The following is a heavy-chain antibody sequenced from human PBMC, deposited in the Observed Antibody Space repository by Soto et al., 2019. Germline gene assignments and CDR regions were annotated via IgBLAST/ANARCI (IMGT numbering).Heavy chain of an antibody. D-gene: IGHD3-10*01. Sequence: GGSLRLSCAASGFTFSSYAMSWVRQAPGKGLEWVSAISGSGGSTYYADSVKGRFTISRDNSKNTLYLQMNSLRAEDTAVYYCAKDPAIYGSGSYPFDYWGQGTLVTVSS. J-gene: IGHJ4*02. CDR1: GFTFSSYA. CDR2: ISGSGGST. CDR3: AKDPAIYGSGSYPFDY. V-gene: IGHV3-23*01.